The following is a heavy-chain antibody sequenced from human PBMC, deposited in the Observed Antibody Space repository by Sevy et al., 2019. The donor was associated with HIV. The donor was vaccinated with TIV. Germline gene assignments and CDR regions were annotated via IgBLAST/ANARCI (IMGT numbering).Heavy chain of an antibody. V-gene: IGHV4-34*01. D-gene: IGHD5-12*01. CDR2: INHSGST. J-gene: IGHJ6*02. Sequence: SETLSLTCAVYGGSFSGYYWRWIRQPPGKGLEWIGEINHSGSTNYNPSLKSRVTISVDTSKNQFSLKLSSVTAADTAVYYCARGGRDIVATIKTYGMDVWGQGTTVTVSS. CDR3: ARGGRDIVATIKTYGMDV. CDR1: GGSFSGYY.